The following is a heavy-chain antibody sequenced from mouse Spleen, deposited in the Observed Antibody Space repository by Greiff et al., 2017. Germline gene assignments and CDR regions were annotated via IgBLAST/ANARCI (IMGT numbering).Heavy chain of an antibody. Sequence: EVKVVESEGGLVQPGSSMKLSCTASGFTFSDYYMAWVRQVPEKGLEWVANINYDGSSTYYLDSLKSRFIISRDNAKNILYLQMSSLKSEDTATYYCARLGGGLDYWGQGTTLTVSS. CDR1: GFTFSDYY. J-gene: IGHJ2*01. V-gene: IGHV5-16*01. CDR3: ARLGGGLDY. CDR2: INYDGSST. D-gene: IGHD4-1*01.